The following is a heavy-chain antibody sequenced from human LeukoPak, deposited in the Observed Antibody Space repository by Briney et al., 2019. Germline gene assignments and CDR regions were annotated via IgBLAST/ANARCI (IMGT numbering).Heavy chain of an antibody. CDR3: ATTVGYSGNYIFDY. V-gene: IGHV4-39*01. J-gene: IGHJ4*02. D-gene: IGHD1-26*01. CDR1: GGSINISDYY. Sequence: SETLSLTCTVSGGSINISDYYWGWIRQPPGKGLEWIGFMHYSGSTYYTPSLKSRVTISVDTSKNQFSLKLSSVTAADTAVYYCATTVGYSGNYIFDYWGQGTLVTVSS. CDR2: MHYSGST.